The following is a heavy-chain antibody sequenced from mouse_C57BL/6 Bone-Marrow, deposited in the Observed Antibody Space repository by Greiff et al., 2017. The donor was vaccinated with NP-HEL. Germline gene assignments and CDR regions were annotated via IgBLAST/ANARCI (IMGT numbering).Heavy chain of an antibody. Sequence: DVKLVESGGDLVKPGGSLKLSCAASGFTFSSYGMSWVRQTPDKRLEWVATISSGGSYTYYPDSVKGRFTISRDNAKNTLYLQMSSLKSEDTAMYYCIELRFAWFAYWGQGTLVTVSA. J-gene: IGHJ3*01. CDR3: IELRFAWFAY. CDR2: ISSGGSYT. V-gene: IGHV5-6*02. CDR1: GFTFSSYG.